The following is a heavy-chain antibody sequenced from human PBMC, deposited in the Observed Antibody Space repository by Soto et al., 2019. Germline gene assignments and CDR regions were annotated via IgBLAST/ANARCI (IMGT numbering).Heavy chain of an antibody. CDR1: GYTFRDYD. D-gene: IGHD3-22*01. CDR2: MNPNSGNT. J-gene: IGHJ4*02. V-gene: IGHV1-8*01. Sequence: QVQLVQSGAEVKKPGASVMVSCKASGYTFRDYDINWVRQASGQGLEWMGWMNPNSGNTAYAQKFQGRVTMTGDTTTNTAYMDMTSLTSADTAVYYCTRRARIGKQLWLPFDSWAQVTLVTVSS. CDR3: TRRARIGKQLWLPFDS.